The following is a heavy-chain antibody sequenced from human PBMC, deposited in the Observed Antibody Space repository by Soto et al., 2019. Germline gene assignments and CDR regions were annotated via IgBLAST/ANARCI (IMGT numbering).Heavy chain of an antibody. J-gene: IGHJ4*02. CDR3: AKDLIRGDGYIGFDY. CDR2: IFAGGGST. V-gene: IGHV3-23*01. D-gene: IGHD3-10*01. Sequence: GGSLTLSSAPSGFTFSNYAMFCVRQAPGKGLEWVSTIFAGGGSTYYADSVKGRFTISRDNSKNTLFLQMNSQRVEDTAVYFCAKDLIRGDGYIGFDYWGQGTLVTVSS. CDR1: GFTFSNYA.